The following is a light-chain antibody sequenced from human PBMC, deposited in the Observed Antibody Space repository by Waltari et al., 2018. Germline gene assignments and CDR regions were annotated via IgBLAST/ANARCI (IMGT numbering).Light chain of an antibody. Sequence: ETLITQSPATLSVSPGESATLSCRASESVRSKLAWYQRKPGQAPRLLIYDASTRATGVPARFTGSGSGTEFTLTISSLQSEDFAVYYCQQYNNWPPNTFGQGTKLEI. CDR2: DAS. J-gene: IGKJ2*01. V-gene: IGKV3-15*01. CDR3: QQYNNWPPNT. CDR1: ESVRSK.